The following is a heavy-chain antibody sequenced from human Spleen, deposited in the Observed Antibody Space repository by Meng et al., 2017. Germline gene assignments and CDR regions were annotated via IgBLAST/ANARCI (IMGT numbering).Heavy chain of an antibody. CDR3: ARRRGGSGRDC. J-gene: IGHJ4*02. CDR2: INHSGST. CDR1: GGSIRSTNYY. D-gene: IGHD3-10*01. V-gene: IGHV4-39*01. Sequence: QLQLQESGPGLVKPSETLSLTCTVSGGSIRSTNYYWNWVRQPPGKGLEWIGEINHSGSTNYNPSLKSRVTISGDTSKNQFSLKLSSVTATDTAVYYCARRRGGSGRDCWGQGTLVTVSS.